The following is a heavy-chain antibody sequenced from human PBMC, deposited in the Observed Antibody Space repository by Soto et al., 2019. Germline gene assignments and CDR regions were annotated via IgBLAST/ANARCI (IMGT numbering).Heavy chain of an antibody. Sequence: GASVKVSCKASGGTFSSYAISWVRQAPGQGLEWMGGIIPIFGTANYAQKFQGRVTITADESTSKAYMELSSLRSEETAVYYCARSIVVVPAAYYYYGMDVWGQGTTVTVSS. CDR2: IIPIFGTA. V-gene: IGHV1-69*13. J-gene: IGHJ6*02. D-gene: IGHD2-2*01. CDR1: GGTFSSYA. CDR3: ARSIVVVPAAYYYYGMDV.